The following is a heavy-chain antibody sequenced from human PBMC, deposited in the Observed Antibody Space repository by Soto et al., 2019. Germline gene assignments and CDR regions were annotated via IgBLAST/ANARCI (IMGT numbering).Heavy chain of an antibody. CDR2: INHSGST. D-gene: IGHD3-16*02. V-gene: IGHV4-34*01. J-gene: IGHJ4*02. Sequence: QVQLQQWGAGLLKPSETLSLTCAVYGGSFSGYYWSWIRQPPGKGLEWIGEINHSGSTNYNPSLKSRVTISVDTSKNQLSLKLSSVTAADTAVYYCARTARYNHHSKNRNTHYFDYWGKGTLVTVSS. CDR1: GGSFSGYY. CDR3: ARTARYNHHSKNRNTHYFDY.